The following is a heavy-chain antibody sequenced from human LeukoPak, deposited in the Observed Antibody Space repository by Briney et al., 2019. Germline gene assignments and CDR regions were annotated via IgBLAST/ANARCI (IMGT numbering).Heavy chain of an antibody. V-gene: IGHV4-4*02. J-gene: IGHJ4*02. Sequence: MSSGTLSLTCAVSGGSISSNNWWGWVRQPPGKGLEWIGEINHSGSTNYNPSLKSRVTISVDTSKNQFSLKLSSVTAADTAVYYCAGGPRITIFGVVKYYFDYWGQGTLVTVSS. CDR1: GGSISSNNW. D-gene: IGHD3-3*01. CDR3: AGGPRITIFGVVKYYFDY. CDR2: INHSGST.